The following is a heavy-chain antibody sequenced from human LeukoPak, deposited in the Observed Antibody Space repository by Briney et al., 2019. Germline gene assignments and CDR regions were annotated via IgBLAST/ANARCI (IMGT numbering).Heavy chain of an antibody. Sequence: PSETLSLTCAVSGGSISSGGYSWSWIRQPPGKGLEWIGYIYHSGSTYYNPSLKSRVTISVDRSKNQFSLKLSSVTAADTAVCYCARLRYSSGWYLDYWGQGTLVTVSS. D-gene: IGHD6-19*01. CDR3: ARLRYSSGWYLDY. CDR1: GGSISSGGYS. CDR2: IYHSGST. J-gene: IGHJ4*02. V-gene: IGHV4-30-2*01.